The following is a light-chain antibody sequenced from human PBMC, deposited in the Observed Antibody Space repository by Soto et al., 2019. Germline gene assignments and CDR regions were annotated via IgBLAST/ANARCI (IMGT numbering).Light chain of an antibody. J-gene: IGLJ1*01. CDR1: SSDVGAYDF. CDR2: EVT. CDR3: ASYAGSKTV. Sequence: QSVLTQPPSASGSPGQSVTISCTGTSSDVGAYDFVSWYQQHPGKAPKLMIYEVTKRPSGVPDRFSGSKSGNTAFLTVSGLLPEDEADYYCASYAGSKTVFGTGTQLTVL. V-gene: IGLV2-8*01.